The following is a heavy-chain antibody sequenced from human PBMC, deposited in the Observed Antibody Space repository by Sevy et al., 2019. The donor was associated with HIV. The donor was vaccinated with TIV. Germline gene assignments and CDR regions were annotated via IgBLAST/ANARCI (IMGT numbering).Heavy chain of an antibody. D-gene: IGHD6-13*01. CDR3: ARSISWYASFDS. V-gene: IGHV1-69*13. CDR2: IIPMFETA. Sequence: ASVKVSCKASGRTFRNYALSWVRQAPGQGLEWMGGIIPMFETANYVQKFQGRVTITADGSTNTAYMELSSLRSEDTAIYYCARSISWYASFDSWGQGTLVTVSS. J-gene: IGHJ4*02. CDR1: GRTFRNYA.